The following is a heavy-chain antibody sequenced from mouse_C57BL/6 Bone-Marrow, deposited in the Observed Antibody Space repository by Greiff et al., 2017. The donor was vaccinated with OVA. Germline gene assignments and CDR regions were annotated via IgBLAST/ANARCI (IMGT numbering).Heavy chain of an antibody. CDR2: IDPENGDT. D-gene: IGHD2-1*01. J-gene: IGHJ1*03. V-gene: IGHV14-4*01. Sequence: EVQGVESGAELVRPGASVKLSCTASGFNIKDDYMHWVKQRPEQGLEWIGWIDPENGDTEYASKFQGKATITADTSSNTAYLQLSSLTSEDTAVYYCTTLPGYFDVWGTGTTVTVSS. CDR3: TTLPGYFDV. CDR1: GFNIKDDY.